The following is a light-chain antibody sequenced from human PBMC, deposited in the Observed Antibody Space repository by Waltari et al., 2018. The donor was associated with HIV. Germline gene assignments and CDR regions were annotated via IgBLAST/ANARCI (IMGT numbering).Light chain of an antibody. CDR1: QSIKLY. CDR3: QQAFSGPFV. J-gene: IGKJ3*01. Sequence: IQMTQSPSFLAASVGDRVTITCRASQSIKLYLNWYQQKPGKATRLLIFTASSLQSGVPSRFIGSASGTNFTLTISSLQPEDFATYYCQQAFSGPFVFGPGTKVEVK. CDR2: TAS. V-gene: IGKV1-39*01.